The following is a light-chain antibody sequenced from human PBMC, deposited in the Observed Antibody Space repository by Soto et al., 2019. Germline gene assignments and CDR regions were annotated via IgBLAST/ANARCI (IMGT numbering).Light chain of an antibody. V-gene: IGKV3-20*01. J-gene: IGKJ1*01. CDR3: QHYSSSPVT. Sequence: EIVLTQSPGTLSLSPGESATLSCRASQSVRSSYLAWYQQKPGQPPRLLIYDASSRANGVPDRFSGSGSGTDFTLSLSRLEPEDFAVYYCQHYSSSPVTFGQGTKVEMK. CDR1: QSVRSSY. CDR2: DAS.